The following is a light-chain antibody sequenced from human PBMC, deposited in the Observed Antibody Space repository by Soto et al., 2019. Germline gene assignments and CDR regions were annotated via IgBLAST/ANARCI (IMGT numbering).Light chain of an antibody. CDR2: GAS. Sequence: EIVMTQSPATLSVSPGERAPLSCRASQSVNSKLAWYQQKPGRAPRLLIYGASTRATGIPARFSGSGSGTDFTLTISSLEPEDFAVYYCQQRSNWPQLTFGGGTKVDIK. CDR1: QSVNSK. V-gene: IGKV3-15*01. J-gene: IGKJ4*01. CDR3: QQRSNWPQLT.